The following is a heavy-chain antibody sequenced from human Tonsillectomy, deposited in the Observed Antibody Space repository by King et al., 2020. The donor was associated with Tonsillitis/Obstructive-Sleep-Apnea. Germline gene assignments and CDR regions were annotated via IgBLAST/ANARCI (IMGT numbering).Heavy chain of an antibody. V-gene: IGHV3-21*01. CDR2: ISSSSSYI. Sequence: VQLVESGGGLVKPGGSLRLSCAASGFTFSDYSMNWVRQAPGKGLEWVSSISSSSSYIYYADSVKGRFTISRDNAKNSLYLQMNSLRAEDTAAYYCARDADYYGSGVIGDSFDIWGQGTLVTVSS. J-gene: IGHJ3*02. CDR1: GFTFSDYS. CDR3: ARDADYYGSGVIGDSFDI. D-gene: IGHD3-10*01.